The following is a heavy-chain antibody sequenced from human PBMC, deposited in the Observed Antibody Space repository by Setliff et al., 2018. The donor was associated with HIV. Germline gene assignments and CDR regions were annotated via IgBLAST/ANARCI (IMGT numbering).Heavy chain of an antibody. CDR2: IYNSEMI. D-gene: IGHD6-19*01. CDR3: ARDYWVAGLDS. CDR1: GASISSDT. J-gene: IGHJ4*02. Sequence: PSETLSLTCIVSGASISSDTWSWIRQPPGKGLQWIGFIYNSEMINYNPSLKSRVTISVDTSKDQFSLKLSSVTAADTAVYYCARDYWVAGLDSWGQGTLVTVSS. V-gene: IGHV4-59*12.